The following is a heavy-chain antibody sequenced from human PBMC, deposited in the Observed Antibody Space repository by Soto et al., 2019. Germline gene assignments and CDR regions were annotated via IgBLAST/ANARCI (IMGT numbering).Heavy chain of an antibody. CDR3: ARETRRIAVAGNVDY. CDR1: GYTFTGYY. V-gene: IGHV1-2*02. CDR2: INPNSGGT. Sequence: KVSCKASGYTFTGYYMHWVRQAPGQGLEWMGWINPNSGGTNYAQKFQGRVTMTRDTSISTAYMELSRLRSDDTAVYYCARETRRIAVAGNVDYWGQGTLVTVSS. D-gene: IGHD6-19*01. J-gene: IGHJ4*02.